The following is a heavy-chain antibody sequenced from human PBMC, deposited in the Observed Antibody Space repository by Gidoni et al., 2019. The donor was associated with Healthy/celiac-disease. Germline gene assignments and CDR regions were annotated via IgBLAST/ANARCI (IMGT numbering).Heavy chain of an antibody. CDR2: IYYSGST. CDR3: ARLGSGKSDY. Sequence: QLQLQESGPGLVKPSETLSLTCTVSGCSISSSSYYWGWIRQPPGKGLEWIGSIYYSGSTYYNPSLKSRVTISVDTSKNQFSLKLSSVTAADTAVYYCARLGSGKSDYWGQGTLVTVSS. CDR1: GCSISSSSYY. J-gene: IGHJ4*02. V-gene: IGHV4-39*01.